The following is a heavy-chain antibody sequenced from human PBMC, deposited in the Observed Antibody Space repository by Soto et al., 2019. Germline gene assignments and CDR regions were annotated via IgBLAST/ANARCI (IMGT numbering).Heavy chain of an antibody. D-gene: IGHD6-13*01. CDR2: IYYSGST. CDR3: ARVPSVPIAAAATNWFDP. V-gene: IGHV4-59*01. Sequence: PSETLSLTCTVSGGSISSYYWRWIRQRPGKGLEWIGYIYYSGSTNYNPSLKSRVTISVDTSKNQFSLKLSSVTAADTAVYYCARVPSVPIAAAATNWFDPWGQGTLVTVSS. J-gene: IGHJ5*02. CDR1: GGSISSYY.